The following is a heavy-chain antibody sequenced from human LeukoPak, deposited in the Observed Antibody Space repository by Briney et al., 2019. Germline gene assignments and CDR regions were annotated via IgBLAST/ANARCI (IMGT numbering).Heavy chain of an antibody. J-gene: IGHJ4*02. D-gene: IGHD6-13*01. CDR1: GFTFSSYA. Sequence: PGGSLRLSCAASGFTFSSYAMNWVRQAPGKELEWVSTIGGSGGSTYYADSVKGRFTISRDNSKNTLYLQMNSLRAEDTAVYYCAKETYSSSWYYFDYWGQGTLVTVSS. CDR2: IGGSGGST. CDR3: AKETYSSSWYYFDY. V-gene: IGHV3-23*01.